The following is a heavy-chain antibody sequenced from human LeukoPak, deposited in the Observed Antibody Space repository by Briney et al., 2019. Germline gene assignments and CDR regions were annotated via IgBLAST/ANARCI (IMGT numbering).Heavy chain of an antibody. CDR1: GYSISSGYY. Sequence: PSETLSLTCTVSGYSISSGYYWGWIRPPPGKGLEWIGSIYPRGSTYYIPSLKSRVTISVDTSKNQFSLKLSSVNAADTAVYYCARDGRSFDYWGQGTLVTVSS. CDR2: IYPRGST. V-gene: IGHV4-38-2*02. J-gene: IGHJ4*02. CDR3: ARDGRSFDY.